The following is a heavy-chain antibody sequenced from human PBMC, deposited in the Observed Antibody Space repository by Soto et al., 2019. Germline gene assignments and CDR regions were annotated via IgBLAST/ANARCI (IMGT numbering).Heavy chain of an antibody. V-gene: IGHV3-23*01. J-gene: IGHJ2*01. CDR3: AKDSRYCTNGVCYTIGHFDL. Sequence: XVSLLLSCAASGFTFSSYAMSWVRQAPGKGLEWVSAISGSGGSTYYADSVKGRFTISRDNSKNTLYLQMNSLRAEDTAVYYCAKDSRYCTNGVCYTIGHFDLWGRGTLVTVSS. CDR2: ISGSGGST. D-gene: IGHD2-8*01. CDR1: GFTFSSYA.